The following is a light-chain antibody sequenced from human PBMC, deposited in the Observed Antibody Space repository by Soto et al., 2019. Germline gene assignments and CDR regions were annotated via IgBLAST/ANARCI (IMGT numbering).Light chain of an antibody. V-gene: IGLV3-1*01. CDR2: QDT. CDR3: QAWDSSNVV. CDR1: KLGEKY. J-gene: IGLJ2*01. Sequence: SYELIQPPSVTVSPGQTAGISCSGDKLGEKYVSWYQQKPGQSPVLVMYQDTKRPSGIPERFSGSNSGDTATLTISGTQAMDEADYYCQAWDSSNVVFGGGTKLTVL.